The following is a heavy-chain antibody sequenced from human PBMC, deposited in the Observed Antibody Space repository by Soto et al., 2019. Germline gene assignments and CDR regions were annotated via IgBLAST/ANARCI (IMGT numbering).Heavy chain of an antibody. V-gene: IGHV3-21*06. CDR3: PRGYDSSNPDY. J-gene: IGHJ4*02. CDR2: ISSSSSYI. CDR1: GFTFSSYT. D-gene: IGHD3-22*01. Sequence: EVQLVESGGGLVKPGGSLRLSCAASGFTFSSYTMNWVRQAPGKGLEWVSSISSSSSYIYYADSVKGRFTISRDNAENSVYLQMNSLRAEDTAVYYCPRGYDSSNPDYWGQGTLVTVSS.